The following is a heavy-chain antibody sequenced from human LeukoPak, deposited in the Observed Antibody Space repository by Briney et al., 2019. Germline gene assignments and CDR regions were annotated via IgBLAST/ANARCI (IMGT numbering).Heavy chain of an antibody. Sequence: GGSLRLSCAASGFTFSSYAMSWVRQAPGKGLEWVSAISGSGGSTYYADSVKGRFTISRDNSKNTLYLKMNSLRAEDTAVYYCAAGYSYGLFDYWGQGTLVTVSS. CDR1: GFTFSSYA. D-gene: IGHD5-18*01. J-gene: IGHJ4*02. CDR3: AAGYSYGLFDY. V-gene: IGHV3-23*01. CDR2: ISGSGGST.